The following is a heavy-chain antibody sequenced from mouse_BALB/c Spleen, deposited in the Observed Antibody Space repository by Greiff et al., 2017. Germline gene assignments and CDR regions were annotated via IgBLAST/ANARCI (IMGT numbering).Heavy chain of an antibody. CDR2: ISSGGSYT. V-gene: IGHV5-6-4*01. CDR3: ARGEKYDCDYYYAMDY. Sequence: EVQLVESGGGLVKPGGSLKLSCAASGFTFSSYTMSWVRQTPEKRLEWVATISSGGSYTYYPDSVKGRFTISRDNAKNTLYLQIISLKSEDTAMYYCARGEKYDCDYYYAMDYWGQGTSVTVSA. J-gene: IGHJ4*01. CDR1: GFTFSSYT. D-gene: IGHD2-4*01.